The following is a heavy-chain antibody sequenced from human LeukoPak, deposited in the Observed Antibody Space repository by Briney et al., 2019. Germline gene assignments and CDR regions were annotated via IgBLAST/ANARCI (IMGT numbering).Heavy chain of an antibody. CDR3: ARESNYHGSGTGWFDP. V-gene: IGHV4-59*12. CDR1: GFTFSSYA. Sequence: GSLRLSCAAFGFTFSSYAMSWVRQAPGKGLEWIGYFYYSGSTYYNPSLKSRVTISLDTSKNQLSLKLSSVTAADTAVYYCARESNYHGSGTGWFDPWGQGTLVTVSS. D-gene: IGHD3-10*01. CDR2: FYYSGST. J-gene: IGHJ5*02.